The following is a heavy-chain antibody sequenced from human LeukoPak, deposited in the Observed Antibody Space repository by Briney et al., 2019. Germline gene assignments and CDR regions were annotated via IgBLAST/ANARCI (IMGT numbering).Heavy chain of an antibody. J-gene: IGHJ5*02. CDR3: ARCSGWSQYGS. V-gene: IGHV3-11*01. Sequence: PGGSLRLSCAASGFTFNDYYMSWIRQAPGEGLEWVSYISGRGNSIHYADSVKGRFTISRDNANDSLYLQMNSLRAEDTAIYYCARCSGWSQYGSWGQGTLVTVSS. CDR2: ISGRGNSI. CDR1: GFTFNDYY. D-gene: IGHD6-19*01.